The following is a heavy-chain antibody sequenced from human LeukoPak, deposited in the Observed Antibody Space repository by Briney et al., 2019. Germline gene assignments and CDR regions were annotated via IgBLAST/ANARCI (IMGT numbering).Heavy chain of an antibody. D-gene: IGHD4-17*01. CDR2: ISAYNGNT. J-gene: IGHJ4*02. CDR1: VYTFTSYG. CDR3: GYGELDY. Sequence: ASVKVSCKASVYTFTSYGISWVRQAPGQGLEWMGWISAYNGNTNYAQKLQGRVTMTTDTSTSTAYMELSSLRSEDTAFYYCGYGELDYWGQGTLVTVSS. V-gene: IGHV1-18*01.